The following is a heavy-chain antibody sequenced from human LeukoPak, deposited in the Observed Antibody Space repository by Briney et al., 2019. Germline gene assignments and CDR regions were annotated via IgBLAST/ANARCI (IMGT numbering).Heavy chain of an antibody. Sequence: PSQTLSLTCAISGDSVSTNSATWNWIRQSPSRGLEWLGRTYYRSKWYNDYAVSVKSRITINSDTSKNQFSLQLNSVTPEDSAVYYCARRVAAGGARFDYWGQGTLVTVSS. V-gene: IGHV6-1*01. D-gene: IGHD6-13*01. CDR3: ARRVAAGGARFDY. J-gene: IGHJ4*02. CDR1: GDSVSTNSAT. CDR2: TYYRSKWYN.